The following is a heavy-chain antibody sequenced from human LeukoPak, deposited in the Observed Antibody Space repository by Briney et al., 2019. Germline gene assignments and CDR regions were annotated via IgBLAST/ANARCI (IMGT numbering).Heavy chain of an antibody. D-gene: IGHD3-3*01. V-gene: IGHV4-59*01. Sequence: SETLSLTCTVSGCSISSYYWSWIRQPPGKGLEWIGYIYYSGSTNYNPSLKSRVTISVDTSKNQFSLKLSSVTAADTAVYYCASGRITIFGVVTQYYFDYWGQGTLVTVSS. CDR1: GCSISSYY. CDR2: IYYSGST. CDR3: ASGRITIFGVVTQYYFDY. J-gene: IGHJ4*02.